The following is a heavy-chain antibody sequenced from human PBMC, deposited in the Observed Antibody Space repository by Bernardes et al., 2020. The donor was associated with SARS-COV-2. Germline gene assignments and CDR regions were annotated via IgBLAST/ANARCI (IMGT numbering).Heavy chain of an antibody. J-gene: IGHJ4*02. CDR2: ITSSSSYS. D-gene: IGHD2-2*01. V-gene: IGHV3-11*06. CDR3: ARYCSSGGCYAGSAY. CDR1: GLGFSDYY. Sequence: GGSLRLSCAASGLGFSDYYMSWIRQAPGKGLEYVGYITSSSSYSVYADSVKGRFTISRDNAGNSLYLQMNSLRADDTAVYYCARYCSSGGCYAGSAYWGQGTLVTVSS.